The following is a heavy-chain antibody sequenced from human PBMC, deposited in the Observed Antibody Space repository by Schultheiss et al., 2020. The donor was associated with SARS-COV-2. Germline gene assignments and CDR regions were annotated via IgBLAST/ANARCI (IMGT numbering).Heavy chain of an antibody. Sequence: GESLKISCKASGYTFTSYGISWVRQAPGQGLEWMGWISVYNGNTNYAQKVRGRVTMTTDTSTSTVYMELSSLRSEDTAVYYCAAIIAVAAYFDYWGQGTLVTVSS. J-gene: IGHJ4*02. CDR3: AAIIAVAAYFDY. V-gene: IGHV1-18*04. CDR1: GYTFTSYG. CDR2: ISVYNGNT. D-gene: IGHD6-19*01.